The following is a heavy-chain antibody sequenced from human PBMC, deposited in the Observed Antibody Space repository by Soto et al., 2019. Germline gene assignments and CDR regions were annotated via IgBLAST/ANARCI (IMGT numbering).Heavy chain of an antibody. CDR1: GYTFTSYD. V-gene: IGHV1-8*01. D-gene: IGHD3-3*01. J-gene: IGHJ6*03. CDR2: MNPNSGNT. CDR3: ARGVRNDFWSGSYYMDV. Sequence: ASVKVSCKASGYTFTSYDINWVRQVTGQGLEWMGWMNPNSGNTGYAQKFQGRVTMTRNTSISTAYMELSSLRSEDTAVYYCARGVRNDFWSGSYYMDVWGKGTTVTVSS.